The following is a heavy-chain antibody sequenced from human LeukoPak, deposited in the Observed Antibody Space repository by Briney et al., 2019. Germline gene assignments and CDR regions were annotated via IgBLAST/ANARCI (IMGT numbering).Heavy chain of an antibody. D-gene: IGHD3-9*01. CDR1: GGTFSSYA. V-gene: IGHV1-69*05. CDR2: IIPIFGTA. J-gene: IGHJ3*02. Sequence: SVKVSCKASGGTFSSYAISLVRRAPGQGLEWMGRIIPIFGTANYAQKFQGRVTITTDESTSTAYMELSSLRSEDTAVYYCAGDYDILTGYYHDAFDIWGQGTMVTVSS. CDR3: AGDYDILTGYYHDAFDI.